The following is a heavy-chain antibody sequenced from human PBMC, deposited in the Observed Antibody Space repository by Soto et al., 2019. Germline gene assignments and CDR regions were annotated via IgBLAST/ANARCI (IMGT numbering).Heavy chain of an antibody. D-gene: IGHD1-26*01. V-gene: IGHV4-39*01. Sequence: SETLSLTCTVSGVSISGSRYYWGWIRQPPGRVLEWIGNIYYSGSTSYTPALKSRVTLSVDTSKTQFSLNLNSVTAADTAVYYCARGGIPPSGYGIAYAMDVWGQGTTVTVSS. CDR1: GVSISGSRYY. CDR3: ARGGIPPSGYGIAYAMDV. J-gene: IGHJ6*02. CDR2: IYYSGST.